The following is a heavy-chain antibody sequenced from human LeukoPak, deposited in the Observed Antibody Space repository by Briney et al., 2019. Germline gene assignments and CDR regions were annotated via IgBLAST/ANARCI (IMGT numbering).Heavy chain of an antibody. CDR2: IRYDGSNK. CDR1: GFTFSSYG. D-gene: IGHD2-2*01. CDR3: AKDEYQLQYHYMDV. V-gene: IGHV3-30*02. Sequence: PGGSLRLSCAASGFTFSSYGMHWVRQAPGKGLEWVAFIRYDGSNKYYADSVKGRFTISRDNSKNTLYLQMNSLRAEDTAVYYCAKDEYQLQYHYMDVWGKGTTVTVSS. J-gene: IGHJ6*03.